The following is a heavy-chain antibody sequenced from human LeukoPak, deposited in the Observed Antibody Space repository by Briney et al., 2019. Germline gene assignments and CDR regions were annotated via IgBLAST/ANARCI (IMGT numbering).Heavy chain of an antibody. J-gene: IGHJ4*02. CDR1: GGTFSSYA. CDR3: ARGYYDFWSGTDRYFDY. CDR2: MNPNSGNT. Sequence: ASVKVSCKASGGTFSSYAISWVRQAPGQGLEWMGWMNPNSGNTGYAQKFQGRVTITRNTSISTAYMELSSLRSEDTAVYYCARGYYDFWSGTDRYFDYWGQGTLVTVSS. V-gene: IGHV1-8*03. D-gene: IGHD3-3*01.